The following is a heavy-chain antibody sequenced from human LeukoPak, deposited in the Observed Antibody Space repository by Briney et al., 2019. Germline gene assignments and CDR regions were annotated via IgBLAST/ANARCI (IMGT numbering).Heavy chain of an antibody. J-gene: IGHJ4*02. CDR2: IYYSGST. Sequence: SETLSLTCAVSGGSISSSNWWSWVRQPPGKGLEWIGYIYYSGSTNYNPSLKSRVTISVDTSKNQFSLKLSSVTAADTAVYYCARSRSYGSGSSMADYWGQGTLVTVSS. CDR1: GGSISSSNW. D-gene: IGHD3-10*01. V-gene: IGHV4-4*02. CDR3: ARSRSYGSGSSMADY.